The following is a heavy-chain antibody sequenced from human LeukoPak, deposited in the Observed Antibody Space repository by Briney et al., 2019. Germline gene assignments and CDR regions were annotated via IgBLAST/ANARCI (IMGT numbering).Heavy chain of an antibody. J-gene: IGHJ4*02. Sequence: SETLSLTCTVSGGSISNYQWTWIRQPAGKGLEWIGQIHSSGSTNYNPPLKSRVTMSIDTPERQVSLTIRSVTAADTALYYCARRDISTGWSFDSWGQGTPVTVSS. D-gene: IGHD6-19*01. CDR2: IHSSGST. CDR3: ARRDISTGWSFDS. V-gene: IGHV4-4*07. CDR1: GGSISNYQ.